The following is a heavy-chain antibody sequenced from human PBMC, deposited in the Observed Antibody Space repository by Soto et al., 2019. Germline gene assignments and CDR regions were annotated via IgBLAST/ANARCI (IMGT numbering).Heavy chain of an antibody. Sequence: GGSLRLSCAASGFSFSDYWMHWVRQAPGKGLVWVSRIKGDGRTTSYADSVKGRFTISRDNARNTLYLQMNSLRAEDTAVYYCARDRDLTPWGQGTLVTVSS. J-gene: IGHJ5*02. CDR1: GFSFSDYW. V-gene: IGHV3-74*01. CDR2: IKGDGRTT. D-gene: IGHD3-9*01. CDR3: ARDRDLTP.